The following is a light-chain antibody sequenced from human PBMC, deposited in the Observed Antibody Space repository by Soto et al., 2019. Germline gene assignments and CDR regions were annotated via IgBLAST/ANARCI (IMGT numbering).Light chain of an antibody. CDR3: CSYAGSSTFVV. V-gene: IGLV2-23*03. J-gene: IGLJ2*01. Sequence: QSVLTQPASVSGSPGQSITISCTGTNSDVGSYNLVSWYQQHPGKAPKFMIYEGSKRPSGVSNRFSGSKSGNTASLTISRLQAEDEADYYCCSYAGSSTFVVFGGGTKLTVL. CDR1: NSDVGSYNL. CDR2: EGS.